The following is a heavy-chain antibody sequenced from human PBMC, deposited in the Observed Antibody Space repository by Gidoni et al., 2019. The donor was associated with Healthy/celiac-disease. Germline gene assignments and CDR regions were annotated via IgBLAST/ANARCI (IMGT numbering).Heavy chain of an antibody. J-gene: IGHJ4*02. CDR2: IHYSGST. Sequence: QVQLQESGPGLVKPSETLSLTCTVSGGPISSYYWSWIRQPPGKGLEWIGYIHYSGSTNYNPSLKSRVTISVDTSKNQFSLKLSSVTAADTAVYYCARGMPRDRIQLWLPYYFDYWGQGTLVTVSS. D-gene: IGHD5-18*01. CDR1: GGPISSYY. CDR3: ARGMPRDRIQLWLPYYFDY. V-gene: IGHV4-59*01.